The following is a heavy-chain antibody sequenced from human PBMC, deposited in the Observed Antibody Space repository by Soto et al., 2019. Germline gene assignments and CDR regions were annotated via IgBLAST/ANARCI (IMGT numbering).Heavy chain of an antibody. D-gene: IGHD2-15*01. CDR2: FDPEDGET. J-gene: IGHJ6*02. CDR3: LAATPDYYYYGMDG. Sequence: ASLHVSCKLSGYTLTEFYIHCVRQATGQGLEWMGGFDPEDGETIYAQKFQGRVTMTEDTSTDTAYMELSSLRSEDTAVYYCLAATPDYYYYGMDGWGQGTRVTVSS. V-gene: IGHV1-24*01. CDR1: GYTLTEFY.